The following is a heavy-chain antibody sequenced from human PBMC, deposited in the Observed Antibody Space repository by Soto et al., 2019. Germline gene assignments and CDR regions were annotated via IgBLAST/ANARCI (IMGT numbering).Heavy chain of an antibody. Sequence: VASVKVSCKASGFTFTSSAMQWVRQARGQRLEWIGWIVVGSGNTNYAQKFQERVTITRDMSTSTAYMELSSLRSEDTAVYYCAAAYTSGTYLVAWGQGTLVTVSS. CDR1: GFTFTSSA. J-gene: IGHJ5*02. CDR2: IVVGSGNT. D-gene: IGHD1-26*01. V-gene: IGHV1-58*02. CDR3: AAAYTSGTYLVA.